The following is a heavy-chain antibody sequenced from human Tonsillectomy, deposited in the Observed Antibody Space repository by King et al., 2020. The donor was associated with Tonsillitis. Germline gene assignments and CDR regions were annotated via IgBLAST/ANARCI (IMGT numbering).Heavy chain of an antibody. CDR2: IYPDDFDA. J-gene: IGHJ4*02. CDR1: GYNFTTYW. CDR3: ARGEGFDFDY. V-gene: IGHV5-51*01. Sequence: QLVQSGAEVKKPGESLKISCKVSGYNFTTYWIGWGRQMTGKGLEWSGIIYPDDFDARSSASFQGKVSMSADKSIPPAYLQWSSLKASDTTIFYCARGEGFDFDYWGQGTLVTVSS. D-gene: IGHD3-16*01.